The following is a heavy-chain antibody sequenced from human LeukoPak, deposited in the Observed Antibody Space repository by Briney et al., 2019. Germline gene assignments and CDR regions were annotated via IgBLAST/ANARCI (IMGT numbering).Heavy chain of an antibody. CDR1: GYTFTGYY. Sequence: ASVKVSCKASGYTFTGYYMHWVRQAPGQGLEWMGWINPNSGGTNYAQKFQGRVTMTRDTSISTAYMELGRLRSDDTAVYYCARDVGSDIVVVVAAFDYWGQGTLVTVSS. J-gene: IGHJ4*02. CDR3: ARDVGSDIVVVVAAFDY. V-gene: IGHV1-2*02. D-gene: IGHD2-15*01. CDR2: INPNSGGT.